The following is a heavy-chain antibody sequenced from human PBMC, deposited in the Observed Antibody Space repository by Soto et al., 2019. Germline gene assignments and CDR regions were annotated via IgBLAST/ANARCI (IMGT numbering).Heavy chain of an antibody. CDR3: AKSAMVRGGGWFDP. J-gene: IGHJ5*02. V-gene: IGHV3-23*01. CDR2: ISGSGGNT. CDR1: RFTFSTYA. D-gene: IGHD3-10*01. Sequence: EVQLLESGGGLVQPGGSLRLSCAASRFTFSTYAMSWVRQAPGKGLEWVSDISGSGGNTYYADSVKGRFTISRDNSKNGLSLQMNSLRAEDTAVYYCAKSAMVRGGGWFDPWGQGTLVTVSS.